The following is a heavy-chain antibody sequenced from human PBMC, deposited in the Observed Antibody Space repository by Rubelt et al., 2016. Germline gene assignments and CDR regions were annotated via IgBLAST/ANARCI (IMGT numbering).Heavy chain of an antibody. D-gene: IGHD6-19*01. CDR2: INHSGST. CDR3: ARKAGVAGLSY. CDR1: GGSISSSSYY. V-gene: IGHV4-39*07. Sequence: QLQLQESGPGLVKPSETLSLTCTVSGGSISSSSYYWGWIRQPPGKWLEWIGEINHSGSTNYNPSLKSRVSISVDTSQHQFSLELSSVPAADTAIYYCARKAGVAGLSYWGQGTLVTVSS. J-gene: IGHJ4*02.